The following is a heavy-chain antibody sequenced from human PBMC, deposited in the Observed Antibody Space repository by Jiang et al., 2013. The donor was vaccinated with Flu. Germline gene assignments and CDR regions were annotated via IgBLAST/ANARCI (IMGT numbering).Heavy chain of an antibody. CDR1: GYTFSKYG. CDR2: IG. Sequence: SGYTFSKYGFNWVRQAPGHGLEWIGRIGKYAQKFQGRVSMTTETSSSTAYMELRSLRSDDTAVYFCARAIIGSGSYPSDFWGQRTLVTVSS. CDR3: ARAIIGSGSYPSDF. V-gene: IGHV1-18*01. D-gene: IGHD3-10*01. J-gene: IGHJ4*02.